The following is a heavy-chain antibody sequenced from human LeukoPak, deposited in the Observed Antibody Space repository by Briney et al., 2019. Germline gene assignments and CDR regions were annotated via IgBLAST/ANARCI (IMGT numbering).Heavy chain of an antibody. CDR3: ARARFSWFGELLSPYYFDY. CDR2: IDYSGST. J-gene: IGHJ4*02. D-gene: IGHD3-10*01. CDR1: GGSLSGYY. V-gene: IGHV4-59*08. Sequence: SETLSLTCAVYGGSLSGYYWSWIRQPPGKGMGWIGYIDYSGSTNYNPSLKSRVTISVDTSKNQFSLKLSSVTAADTAVYYCARARFSWFGELLSPYYFDYWGQGTLVTVSS.